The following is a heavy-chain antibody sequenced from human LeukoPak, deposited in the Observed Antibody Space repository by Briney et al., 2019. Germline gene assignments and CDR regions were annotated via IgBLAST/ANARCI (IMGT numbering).Heavy chain of an antibody. D-gene: IGHD4-11*01. V-gene: IGHV4-31*03. CDR2: IYYSGST. CDR1: GGSISSGGYY. CDR3: ARAVRADYSNYPRPFDI. Sequence: PSQTLSLTCTVSGGSISSGGYYWCWIRQHPGKGLEWIGYIYYSGSTYYNPSLKSRVTISVDTSKNQFSLKLSSVTAADTAVYYCARAVRADYSNYPRPFDIWGQGTMVTVSS. J-gene: IGHJ3*02.